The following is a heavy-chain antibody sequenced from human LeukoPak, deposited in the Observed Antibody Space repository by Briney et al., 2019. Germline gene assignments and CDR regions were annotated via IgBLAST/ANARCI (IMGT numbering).Heavy chain of an antibody. D-gene: IGHD2-2*01. CDR1: GFTFNTYA. CDR2: VSGSGGTT. CDR3: ARCTASCYANAFDV. Sequence: GGSLRLSCAAPGFTFNTYAMSWVRQAPGKGLEWVSAVSGSGGTTYYADSVKGRFTISRDNSRKTLYLQMNSLRPEDTAVYYCARCTASCYANAFDVWGQGTLLTVSS. J-gene: IGHJ3*01. V-gene: IGHV3-23*01.